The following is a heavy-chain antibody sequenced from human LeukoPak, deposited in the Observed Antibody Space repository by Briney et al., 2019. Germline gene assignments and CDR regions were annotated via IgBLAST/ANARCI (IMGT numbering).Heavy chain of an antibody. V-gene: IGHV4-59*12. D-gene: IGHD3-9*01. CDR1: GGSISSYY. Sequence: PSETLSLTCTVSGGSISSYYWSWIRQPPGKGLEWIGSIYYSGSTYYNPSLKSRVTISVDTSKNQFSLKLSSVTAADTAVYYCARDGEYYDILTGYQEDYYYYGMDVWGQGTTVTVSS. J-gene: IGHJ6*02. CDR3: ARDGEYYDILTGYQEDYYYYGMDV. CDR2: IYYSGST.